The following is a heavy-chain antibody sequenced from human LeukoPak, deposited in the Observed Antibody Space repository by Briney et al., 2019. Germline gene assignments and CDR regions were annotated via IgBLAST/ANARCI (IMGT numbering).Heavy chain of an antibody. J-gene: IGHJ4*02. V-gene: IGHV3-7*01. CDR1: GFTFSSYA. D-gene: IGHD6-13*01. CDR3: ARDRDSGWFPYFES. CDR2: IKQDGSQT. Sequence: GRSLRLSCAASGFTFSSYAMSWVRQVPGKGLEWVTNIKQDGSQTYYIDSVKGRFTISRDNAKNSLYLQVNSLRVEDTAIYYCARDRDSGWFPYFESWGQGTLVTVSS.